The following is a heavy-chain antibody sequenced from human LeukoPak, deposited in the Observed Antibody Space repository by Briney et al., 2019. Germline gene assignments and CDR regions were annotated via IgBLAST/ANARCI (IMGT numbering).Heavy chain of an antibody. D-gene: IGHD6-13*01. CDR2: ISWDGGST. Sequence: GGSLRLSCAASGFTFDDYAMHWVRQAPGKGLEWVSLISWDGGSTYYADSVKGRFTISRDNSKNSLYLQMNSQRAEDTALYYCVCQAAGTDFYFDYWGQGTLVTVSS. J-gene: IGHJ4*02. CDR3: VCQAAGTDFYFDY. V-gene: IGHV3-43D*04. CDR1: GFTFDDYA.